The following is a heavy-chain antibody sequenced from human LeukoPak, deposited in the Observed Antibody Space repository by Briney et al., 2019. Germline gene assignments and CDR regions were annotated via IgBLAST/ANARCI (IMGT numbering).Heavy chain of an antibody. CDR2: IIPIFGTA. V-gene: IGHV1-69*13. CDR1: GGTFSSYA. D-gene: IGHD6-6*01. Sequence: SVKVSCKASGGTFSSYAISRVRQAPGQGLGWMGGIIPIFGTANYAQKFQGRVTITADESTSTAYMELSSLRSEDTAVYYCARPGEYSRSSGYDYWGQGTLVTVSS. J-gene: IGHJ4*02. CDR3: ARPGEYSRSSGYDY.